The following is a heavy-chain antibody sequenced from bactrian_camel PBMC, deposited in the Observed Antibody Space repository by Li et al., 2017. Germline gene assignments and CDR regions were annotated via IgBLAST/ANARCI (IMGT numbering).Heavy chain of an antibody. V-gene: IGHV3S53*01. J-gene: IGHJ4*01. CDR1: GRRVNELS. D-gene: IGHD2*01. CDR3: AATRGPLPVRSAFEEGRYNY. CDR2: ITTNGDT. Sequence: LVESGGGSVQAGGSLTLSCVASGRRVNELSMAWFRQDPGKKREGVAAITTNGDTSYSESVKGRFTISKVNAENTLYLQMNSLKPEDTATYYCAATRGPLPVRSAFEEGRYNYWGQGTQVTVS.